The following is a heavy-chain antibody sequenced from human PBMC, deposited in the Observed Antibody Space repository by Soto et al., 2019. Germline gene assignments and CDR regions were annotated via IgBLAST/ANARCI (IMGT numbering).Heavy chain of an antibody. Sequence: QVQLVQSGAEVKKPGSSVKVSCKASGGTFSSYTISWVRQAPGQGLEWMGRINPILGIANYAQKFQGRVTIIADKSTSRDYMELSSLRPEDTAVYYCARSEQGCSSTSCYVDSCDIWGQGTMVTVSS. CDR1: GGTFSSYT. CDR3: ARSEQGCSSTSCYVDSCDI. D-gene: IGHD2-2*01. V-gene: IGHV1-69*02. CDR2: INPILGIA. J-gene: IGHJ3*02.